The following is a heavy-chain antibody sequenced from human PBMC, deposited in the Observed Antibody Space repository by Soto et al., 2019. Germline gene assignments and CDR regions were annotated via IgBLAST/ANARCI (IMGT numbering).Heavy chain of an antibody. CDR2: IIPILGIA. V-gene: IGHV1-69*02. Sequence: SVKVSCKAAGGAFSSYTISLVRQAPGQGLEWMGRIIPILGIANYAQKFQGRVTITADKSTSTAYMELSSLRSEDTAVYYCARGYSYVTLYYFDYWGQGTQVTVSS. D-gene: IGHD5-18*01. J-gene: IGHJ4*02. CDR1: GGAFSSYT. CDR3: ARGYSYVTLYYFDY.